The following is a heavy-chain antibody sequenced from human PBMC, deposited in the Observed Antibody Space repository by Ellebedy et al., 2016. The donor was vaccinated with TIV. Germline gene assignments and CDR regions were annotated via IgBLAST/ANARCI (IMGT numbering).Heavy chain of an antibody. CDR3: ARLRGACGSGGSRSCYADY. D-gene: IGHD2-15*01. CDR1: GFTFSSHG. Sequence: GESLKISCVASGFTFSSHGMHWVRQAPGKGLEWVATIWYDGTYKYYADSVKGRFTISRDNSGSTLYLQMDSLRVEDTALYYCARLRGACGSGGSRSCYADYWGQGALVTVSS. V-gene: IGHV3-33*01. J-gene: IGHJ4*02. CDR2: IWYDGTYK.